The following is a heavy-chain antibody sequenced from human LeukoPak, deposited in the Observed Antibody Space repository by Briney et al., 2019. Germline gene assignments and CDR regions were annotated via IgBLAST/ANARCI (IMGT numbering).Heavy chain of an antibody. Sequence: GESLKISCKGSGYSFTSYWIGWVRQLPGKGLEWMGIIYPGDYDTRYSTSFQGQVTISADKSIRTGYLKWSILKASDTAMYYCARRRHCTNGVCNAFDIWGQGTMVTVSS. V-gene: IGHV5-51*01. CDR2: IYPGDYDT. J-gene: IGHJ3*02. CDR3: ARRRHCTNGVCNAFDI. CDR1: GYSFTSYW. D-gene: IGHD2-8*01.